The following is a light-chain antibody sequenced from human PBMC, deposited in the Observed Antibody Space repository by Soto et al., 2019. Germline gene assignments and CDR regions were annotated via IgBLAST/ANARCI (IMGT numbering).Light chain of an antibody. CDR2: EGS. J-gene: IGLJ1*01. Sequence: QSVLTQPASVSGSLGQSITISCIGTSDNIGSYNLVSWYQHKPGKAPKIIIFEGSKRPSGVANRFSGSRSGNTASLTISGRQAEDEADYYCCSFAGTGTQYVFGTGTKLTVL. V-gene: IGLV2-23*01. CDR3: CSFAGTGTQYV. CDR1: SDNIGSYNL.